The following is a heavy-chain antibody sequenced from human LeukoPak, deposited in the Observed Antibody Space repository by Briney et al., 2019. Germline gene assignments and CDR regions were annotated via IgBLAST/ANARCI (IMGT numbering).Heavy chain of an antibody. CDR3: ARGRPGEYSHNWFDP. CDR1: GGTFSSYA. Sequence: SVKVSCKASGGTFSSYAISWVRQAPGQGLEWMGRIIPILGIANYAQKFQGRVTITADKSTSTAYMELSSLRSEDTAVYYCARGRPGEYSHNWFDPWGQGTLVTVSS. V-gene: IGHV1-69*04. J-gene: IGHJ5*02. D-gene: IGHD3-10*01. CDR2: IIPILGIA.